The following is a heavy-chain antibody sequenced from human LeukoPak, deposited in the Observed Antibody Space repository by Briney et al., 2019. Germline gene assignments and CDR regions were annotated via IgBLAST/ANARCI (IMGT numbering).Heavy chain of an antibody. Sequence: GGSLRLSCAASGFTFNNAAMTWVRQAPGKGLEWISTVTGSDDETYYADSVKGRFTISRDYSKKTLHLPKNSLRVEDIAIFYFAKGPGLYCGYHPDSWGQGTLVTVSP. D-gene: IGHD2-21*01. CDR2: VTGSDDET. J-gene: IGHJ4*02. V-gene: IGHV3-23*01. CDR3: AKGPGLYCGYHPDS. CDR1: GFTFNNAA.